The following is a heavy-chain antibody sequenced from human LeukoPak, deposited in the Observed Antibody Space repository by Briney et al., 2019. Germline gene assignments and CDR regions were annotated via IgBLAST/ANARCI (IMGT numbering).Heavy chain of an antibody. D-gene: IGHD3-22*01. J-gene: IGHJ4*02. CDR3: AKVEKRYYDSSGYDY. V-gene: IGHV3-23*01. CDR1: GFTFSSYA. Sequence: PGGSLRFSCAASGFTFSSYAMSWVRQAPGKGLEWVSAISGSGDSTYYADSVKGRFTISRDNSKNTLYLQMNSLRAEDTAVYYCAKVEKRYYDSSGYDYWGQGTLVTVSS. CDR2: ISGSGDST.